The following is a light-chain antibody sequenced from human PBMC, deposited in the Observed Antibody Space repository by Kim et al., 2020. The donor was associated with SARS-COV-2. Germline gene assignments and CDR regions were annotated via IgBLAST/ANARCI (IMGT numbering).Light chain of an antibody. CDR1: QSISSN. Sequence: LSVAPGERATHSCRASQSISSNLAWYQQKPGQAPRLLIYGASTRATDIPVRFSGSGSGTEFTLTISSLQSEDFVVYYCQQYHNMQTFGQGTKLEI. CDR3: QQYHNMQT. J-gene: IGKJ2*01. V-gene: IGKV3-15*01. CDR2: GAS.